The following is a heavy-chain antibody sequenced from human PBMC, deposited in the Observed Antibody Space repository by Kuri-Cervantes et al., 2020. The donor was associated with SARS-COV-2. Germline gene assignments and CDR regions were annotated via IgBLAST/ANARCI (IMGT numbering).Heavy chain of an antibody. V-gene: IGHV1-69*05. Sequence: SVKVSCKAGGTISSSAISWVRQAPGEGLEWMGGIIPIFGSTHFAQKFQGRLTITTDGSTSTAYMELISLRSDDTAFYYCATKYYYGNSGYNYWGQGTLVTVSS. D-gene: IGHD3-22*01. CDR3: ATKYYYGNSGYNY. J-gene: IGHJ4*02. CDR1: GGTISSSA. CDR2: IIPIFGST.